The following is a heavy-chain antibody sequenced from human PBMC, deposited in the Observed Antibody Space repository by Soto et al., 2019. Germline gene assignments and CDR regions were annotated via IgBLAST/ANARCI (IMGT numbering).Heavy chain of an antibody. CDR3: ARDRFGRKGTDYGMDV. V-gene: IGHV1-2*02. Sequence: ASVKVSCKASGYTFTGYYMHWVRQAPGQGLEWMGWINPNSGGTNYAQKFQGRVTMTRDTSISTAYMELSRLRSDDTAVYYCARDRFGRKGTDYGMDVWGQGTTVTVSS. CDR2: INPNSGGT. J-gene: IGHJ6*02. D-gene: IGHD3-3*01. CDR1: GYTFTGYY.